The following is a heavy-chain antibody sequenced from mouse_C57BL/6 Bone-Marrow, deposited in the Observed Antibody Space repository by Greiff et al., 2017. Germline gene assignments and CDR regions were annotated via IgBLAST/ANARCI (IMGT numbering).Heavy chain of an antibody. CDR2: IWSGGST. CDR3: ARIYYYGQRYFDV. D-gene: IGHD1-1*01. J-gene: IGHJ1*03. Sequence: QVQLQQSGPGLVQPSQSLSITCTVSGFSLTSYGVHWVRQSPGKGLEWLGVIWSGGSTDYNAAFISRLSLSKDNSKSQVFFKMNSLQADDTAIYYCARIYYYGQRYFDVWGTGTTVTVSS. V-gene: IGHV2-2*01. CDR1: GFSLTSYG.